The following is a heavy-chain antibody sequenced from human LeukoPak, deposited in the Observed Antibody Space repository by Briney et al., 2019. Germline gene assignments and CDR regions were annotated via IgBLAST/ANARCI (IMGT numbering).Heavy chain of an antibody. CDR1: GYSFSTYW. Sequence: GESLKISCKGSGYSFSTYWIGWVRQMPGKGLEWMGIIYPGDSDTRYSPSFHGQVTISDDKSISTAYLQWSSLKASDTAMYYCAGRLGDGDHNWFDPWGQGTLVTVSS. D-gene: IGHD2-21*02. V-gene: IGHV5-51*01. CDR3: AGRLGDGDHNWFDP. CDR2: IYPGDSDT. J-gene: IGHJ5*02.